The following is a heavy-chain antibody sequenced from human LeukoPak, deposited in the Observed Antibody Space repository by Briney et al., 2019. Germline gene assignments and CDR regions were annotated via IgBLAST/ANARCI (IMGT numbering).Heavy chain of an antibody. Sequence: EPSETLSLTCSVSGGSLSSNYWSWIRQPPGKGLELIGHIHDTGSTFYNPSLRGRVTISLDTSNNQFSLKLTSMTAADTAVYYCARFSSGCSTSSCYLTYWGQGTLVTVS. V-gene: IGHV4-59*01. J-gene: IGHJ4*02. CDR3: ARFSSGCSTSSCYLTY. CDR1: GGSLSSNY. CDR2: IHDTGST. D-gene: IGHD2-2*01.